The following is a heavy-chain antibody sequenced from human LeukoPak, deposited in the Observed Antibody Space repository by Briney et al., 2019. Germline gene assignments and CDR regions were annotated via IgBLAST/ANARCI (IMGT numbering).Heavy chain of an antibody. CDR3: ARGGVAGPRGGAFDI. D-gene: IGHD6-19*01. J-gene: IGHJ3*02. Sequence: SETLSLTCTVSGGSISSYYWSWIRQPPGKGLEWIGYIYYSGSTNCNPSLKSRVTISVDTSKNQFSLKLSSVTAADTAVYYRARGGVAGPRGGAFDIWGQGTMVTVSS. V-gene: IGHV4-59*01. CDR1: GGSISSYY. CDR2: IYYSGST.